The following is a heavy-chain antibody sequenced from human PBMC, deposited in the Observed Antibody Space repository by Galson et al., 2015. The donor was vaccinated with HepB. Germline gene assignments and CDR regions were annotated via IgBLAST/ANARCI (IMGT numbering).Heavy chain of an antibody. J-gene: IGHJ4*02. CDR1: GGSISSYY. Sequence: LSLTCTVSGGSISSYYWSWIRQPPGKGLEWIGYIYYSGSTNYNPSLKSRVTISVDTSKNQFSLKLSSVTAADTAVYYCARVSYSGSYDYWGQGTLVTVSS. CDR2: IYYSGST. V-gene: IGHV4-59*01. CDR3: ARVSYSGSYDY. D-gene: IGHD1-26*01.